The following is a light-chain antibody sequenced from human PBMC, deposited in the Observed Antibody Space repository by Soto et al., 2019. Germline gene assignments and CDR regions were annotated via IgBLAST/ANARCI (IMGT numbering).Light chain of an antibody. J-gene: IGKJ1*01. Sequence: EIVLTQSPGTLSLSPGERATLSCRASQSVSSSYLAWYQQKPGQAPRPLIYGASSRATGIPDRFSGSGSGTDFPLTISKLEPEDFAVYYCQHYGSSPRTFGQGTKVEIK. CDR2: GAS. V-gene: IGKV3-20*01. CDR1: QSVSSSY. CDR3: QHYGSSPRT.